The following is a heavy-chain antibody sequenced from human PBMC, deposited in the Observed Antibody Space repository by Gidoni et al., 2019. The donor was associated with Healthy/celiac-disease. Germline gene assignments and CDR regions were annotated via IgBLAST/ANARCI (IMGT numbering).Heavy chain of an antibody. V-gene: IGHV5-51*01. J-gene: IGHJ5*02. CDR3: ARSHCSGGSCYTRAPDNWFDP. D-gene: IGHD2-15*01. CDR1: GYSFTSYW. CDR2: IYPGDSDT. Sequence: EVQLVQSGAEVKKPGESLKISCKGSGYSFTSYWIGWVRQMPGKGLEWMGIIYPGDSDTRYSPSFQGQVTISADKSISTAYLQWSSLKASDTAMYYCARSHCSGGSCYTRAPDNWFDPWGQGTLVTVSS.